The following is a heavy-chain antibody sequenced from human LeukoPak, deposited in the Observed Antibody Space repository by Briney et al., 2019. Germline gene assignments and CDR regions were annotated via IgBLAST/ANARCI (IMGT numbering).Heavy chain of an antibody. Sequence: GGSLRLSCAASGFSVSTNYMNWVRQAPGKGLEWGSILYSGSDTYYSDSVKGRFTISRDDSRNTLFLHMSSLKAEDTAIYYCARVGDHFHWFLDLWGRGTLVGVSS. V-gene: IGHV3-53*01. CDR2: LYSGSDT. CDR3: ARVGDHFHWFLDL. J-gene: IGHJ2*01. D-gene: IGHD2-21*01. CDR1: GFSVSTNY.